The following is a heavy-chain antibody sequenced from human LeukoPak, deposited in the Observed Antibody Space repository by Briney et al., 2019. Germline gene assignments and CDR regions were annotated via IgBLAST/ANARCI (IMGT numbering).Heavy chain of an antibody. V-gene: IGHV4-4*07. J-gene: IGHJ3*02. D-gene: IGHD4-17*01. CDR2: IYTSGST. CDR1: GGSISSYC. CDR3: ARGALRVNDAFDI. Sequence: SETLSLTCTVSGGSISSYCWSWIRRPAGKGLEWIGRIYTSGSTNYNPSLKSRVTMSVDTSKNQFSLKLSSVTAADTAVYYCARGALRVNDAFDIWGQGTMVTVSS.